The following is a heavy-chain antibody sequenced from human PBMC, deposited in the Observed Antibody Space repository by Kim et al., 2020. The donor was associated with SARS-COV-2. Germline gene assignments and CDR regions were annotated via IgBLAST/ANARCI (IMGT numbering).Heavy chain of an antibody. CDR2: ISWNSGSI. CDR3: AKGVGSGIAAAGLDY. V-gene: IGHV3-9*01. D-gene: IGHD6-13*01. J-gene: IGHJ4*02. Sequence: GGSLRLSCAASGFTFGDYAMHWVRQAPGKCLEWVSGISWNSGSIGYADSVKGRFTISRDNARNSLHLQMNSLRAEDTAFYYCAKGVGSGIAAAGLDYWGQGTLVTVSS. CDR1: GFTFGDYA.